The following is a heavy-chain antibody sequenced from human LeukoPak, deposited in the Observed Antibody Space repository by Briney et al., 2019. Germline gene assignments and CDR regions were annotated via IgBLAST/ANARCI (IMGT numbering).Heavy chain of an antibody. CDR1: GGSFSGYY. CDR2: INHSGST. Sequence: SETLCLTCAVYGGSFSGYYWSWIRQPPGKGLEWIGEINHSGSTNYNPSLKSRVTISVDTSKNQFSLKLSSVTAADTAVYYCARRRAYYDSSGSTYYYMDVWGKGTTVTISS. V-gene: IGHV4-34*01. CDR3: ARRRAYYDSSGSTYYYMDV. J-gene: IGHJ6*03. D-gene: IGHD3-22*01.